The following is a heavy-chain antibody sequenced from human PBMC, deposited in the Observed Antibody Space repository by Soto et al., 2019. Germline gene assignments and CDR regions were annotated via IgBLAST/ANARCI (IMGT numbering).Heavy chain of an antibody. J-gene: IGHJ3*02. CDR3: ARDPITMVRGVSTNAFDI. V-gene: IGHV4-31*03. Sequence: SETLSLTCTVSGGSISSVGYYWSWIRQHPGKGLEWIGYIYYSGSTYYNPSLKSRVTISVDTSKNQFSLKLSSVTAADTAVYYCARDPITMVRGVSTNAFDIWGQGTMVTVSS. CDR2: IYYSGST. CDR1: GGSISSVGYY. D-gene: IGHD3-10*01.